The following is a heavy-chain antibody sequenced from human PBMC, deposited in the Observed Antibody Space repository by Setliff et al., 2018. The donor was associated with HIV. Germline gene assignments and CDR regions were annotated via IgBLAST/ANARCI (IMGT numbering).Heavy chain of an antibody. J-gene: IGHJ4*02. Sequence: GGSLRLSCAASGFTFSPYWMHWVRQAPGKGLVWVSRINSDGTSTTYADSVKGRFTISRDNAKNTLYLQMNSLRAEDTAVYYCARVTTGTTAGDYWGQGTLVTVSS. V-gene: IGHV3-74*03. CDR1: GFTFSPYW. D-gene: IGHD1-1*01. CDR3: ARVTTGTTAGDY. CDR2: INSDGTST.